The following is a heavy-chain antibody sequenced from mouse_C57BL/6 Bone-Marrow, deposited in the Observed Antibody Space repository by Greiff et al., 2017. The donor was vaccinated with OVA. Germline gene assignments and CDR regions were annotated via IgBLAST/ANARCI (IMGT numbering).Heavy chain of an antibody. J-gene: IGHJ2*01. CDR2: IRHKANNHAT. CDR3: TKRDYTVFDY. V-gene: IGHV6-6*01. Sequence: DVKLQESGGGLVQPGGSMKLSCAASGFTFSDAWMDWVRQSPEKGLEWVAEIRHKANNHATYYAVSGKGRITISRDDSKSNVDLQMISLRAEDTGMYNSTKRDYTVFDYWGQGTTLTVSS. CDR1: GFTFSDAW. D-gene: IGHD2-13*01.